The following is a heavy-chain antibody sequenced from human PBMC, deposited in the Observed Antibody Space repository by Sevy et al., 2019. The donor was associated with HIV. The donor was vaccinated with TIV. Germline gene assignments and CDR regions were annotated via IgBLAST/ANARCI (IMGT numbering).Heavy chain of an antibody. CDR1: GGSISSSSYY. Sequence: SETLSLTCTVSGGSISSSSYYWGWLRQPPGKGLEWIAIIYYSGSTYYNPSLKSRVSIFIDTSKNQFSLKLSPVTAADTALYYCARLSLSRGVTTGSYYFDYWGQGTLVTVSS. V-gene: IGHV4-39*01. D-gene: IGHD3-10*01. CDR2: IYYSGST. CDR3: ARLSLSRGVTTGSYYFDY. J-gene: IGHJ4*02.